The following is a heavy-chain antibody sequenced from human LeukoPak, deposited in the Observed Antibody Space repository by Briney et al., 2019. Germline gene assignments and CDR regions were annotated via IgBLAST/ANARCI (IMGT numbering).Heavy chain of an antibody. CDR3: AKEMGVVLMVYALDY. CDR2: ISVYNGNT. Sequence: ASVKVSCKASGYTFTSYGISWVRQAPGQGLEWMGWISVYNGNTNYAQKLQGRVTMTTHISASTAYMELRSLRSDDTAVYYCAKEMGVVLMVYALDYWGQGNLVTVSS. D-gene: IGHD2-8*01. J-gene: IGHJ4*02. CDR1: GYTFTSYG. V-gene: IGHV1-18*01.